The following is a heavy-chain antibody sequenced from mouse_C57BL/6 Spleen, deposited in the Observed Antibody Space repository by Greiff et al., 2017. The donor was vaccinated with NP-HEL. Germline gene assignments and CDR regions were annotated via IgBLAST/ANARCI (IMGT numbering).Heavy chain of an antibody. Sequence: EVQLQQSGTVLARPGASVKMSCKTSGYTFTSYWMHWVKQRPGQGLEWIGAIYPGNSDTSYNQKFKGKAKLTAVTSASTAYMELSSLTNEDSAVYYCTSLTGTNYFDYWGQGTTLTVSS. CDR3: TSLTGTNYFDY. CDR2: IYPGNSDT. D-gene: IGHD4-1*01. CDR1: GYTFTSYW. J-gene: IGHJ2*01. V-gene: IGHV1-5*01.